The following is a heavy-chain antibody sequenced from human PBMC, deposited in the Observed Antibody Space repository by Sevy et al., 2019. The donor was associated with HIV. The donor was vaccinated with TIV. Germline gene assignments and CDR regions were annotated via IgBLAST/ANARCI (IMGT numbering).Heavy chain of an antibody. CDR2: IYTSGST. V-gene: IGHV4-4*07. CDR1: GGSISSYY. CDR3: ARDDGARYCSSTSCGFYYYGMDV. J-gene: IGHJ6*02. Sequence: SETLSLTCTVSGGSISSYYWSWIRQPAGKGLEWIGRIYTSGSTNYNPSLKSRVTMSVDTSKNQFSLKLGSVTAADTAVYYCARDDGARYCSSTSCGFYYYGMDVWGQGTTVTV. D-gene: IGHD2-2*01.